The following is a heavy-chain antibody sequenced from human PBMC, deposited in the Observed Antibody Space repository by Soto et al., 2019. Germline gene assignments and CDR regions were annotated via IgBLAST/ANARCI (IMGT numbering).Heavy chain of an antibody. CDR2: IYYSGST. V-gene: IGHV4-31*03. CDR3: ARDTSYYYDSSGYPDS. J-gene: IGHJ5*01. D-gene: IGHD3-22*01. CDR1: GGSISSGGYY. Sequence: SETLSLTCTVSGGSISSGGYYWSWIRQHPGKGLEWIGYIYYSGSTYYNPSLKSRVTISVDTSKNQFSLKLSSVTAADTAVYYCARDTSYYYDSSGYPDSWGQGTLATVSS.